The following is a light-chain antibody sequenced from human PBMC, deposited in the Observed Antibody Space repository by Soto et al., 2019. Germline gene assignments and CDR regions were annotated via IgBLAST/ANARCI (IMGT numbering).Light chain of an antibody. J-gene: IGKJ5*01. V-gene: IGKV3-15*01. CDR2: GTS. Sequence: EIVMTQSPATLSVSPGERVTLSCRASQDIRSSLAWYQQKPGQAPRLLIYGTSTRATGVPARFSGSGSGTDFTLTISSLQSEDFAVYYCQQYYDWPITFGQGTRLEI. CDR3: QQYYDWPIT. CDR1: QDIRSS.